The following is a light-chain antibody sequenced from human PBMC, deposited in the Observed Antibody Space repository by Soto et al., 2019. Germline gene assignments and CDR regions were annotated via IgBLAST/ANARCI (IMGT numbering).Light chain of an antibody. CDR3: SSFTTSSTLYV. CDR1: SSDIGGYNF. J-gene: IGLJ1*01. Sequence: QSVLTQPASVSGSPGQSITISCTGTSSDIGGYNFVSWYQHHPGKAPKLMIYEVNNRPSGVSSRFSGSKSGNTASLTISGLQTEDEADYYCSSFTTSSTLYVFGSGTKV. V-gene: IGLV2-14*01. CDR2: EVN.